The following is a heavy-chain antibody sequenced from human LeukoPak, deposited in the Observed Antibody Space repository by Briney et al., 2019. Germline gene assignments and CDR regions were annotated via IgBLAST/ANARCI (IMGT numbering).Heavy chain of an antibody. D-gene: IGHD2-2*01. CDR3: ASGIRYCSSTGCTTAGALRY. V-gene: IGHV1-18*01. J-gene: IGHJ4*02. CDR2: ISAYNGNT. CDR1: GYTFTSYG. Sequence: ASVKVSCKASGYTFTSYGISWVRQAPGQGLEWMGWISAYNGNTNYAQKLQGRVTMTTDTSTSTAYMELRSLRSDDTAVYYCASGIRYCSSTGCTTAGALRYWGQGTLVTVSS.